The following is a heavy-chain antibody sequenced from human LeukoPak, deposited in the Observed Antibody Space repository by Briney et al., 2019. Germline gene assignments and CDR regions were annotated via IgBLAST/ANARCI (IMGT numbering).Heavy chain of an antibody. V-gene: IGHV3-21*01. J-gene: IGHJ4*02. D-gene: IGHD2-15*01. CDR1: GFTFSSYS. CDR2: ISSSSSYI. Sequence: PGGSLRLSCAASGFTFSSYSMNWVRQAPGKGLEWVSSISSSSSYIYYAYSVKGRFTISRDNAKNSLYLQMNSLRAEDTAVYYCARDPTNCGGGSCYTFDYWGQGTLVTVSS. CDR3: ARDPTNCGGGSCYTFDY.